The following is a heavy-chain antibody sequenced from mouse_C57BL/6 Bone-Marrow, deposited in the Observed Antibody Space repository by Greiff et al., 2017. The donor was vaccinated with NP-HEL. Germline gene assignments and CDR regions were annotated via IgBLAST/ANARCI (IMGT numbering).Heavy chain of an antibody. CDR2: IDPEDGDT. CDR3: TTPVAATDWYFDV. CDR1: GFNIKDYY. J-gene: IGHJ1*03. D-gene: IGHD1-1*01. Sequence: VQLQQSGAELVRPGASVKLSCTASGFNIKDYYMHWVKQRPEQGLEWIGRIDPEDGDTEYAPKFKGKATMTADTASNTAYLQLSSLTSEDTAVYYYTTPVAATDWYFDVWGTGTTVTVSS. V-gene: IGHV14-1*01.